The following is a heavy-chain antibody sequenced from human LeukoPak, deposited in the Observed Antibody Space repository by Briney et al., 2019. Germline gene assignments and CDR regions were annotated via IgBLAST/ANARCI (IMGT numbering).Heavy chain of an antibody. CDR2: INSDGSST. J-gene: IGHJ4*02. V-gene: IGHV3-74*01. CDR3: ASLDY. CDR1: GFTFSICW. Sequence: GGSLRLSCAASGFTFSICWVHWVRQAPGKGLVWVSSINSDGSSTSYADSVKGRFTISRDNAKNTLYPQMNTLRAEDTAVYYCASLDYWGQGTPVTVSS.